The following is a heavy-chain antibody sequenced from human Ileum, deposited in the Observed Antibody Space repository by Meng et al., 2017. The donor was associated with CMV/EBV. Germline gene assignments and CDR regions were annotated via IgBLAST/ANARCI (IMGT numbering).Heavy chain of an antibody. J-gene: IGHJ5*02. D-gene: IGHD3-10*01. CDR1: GGSIRSGGYY. CDR2: NYYSGST. CDR3: ARGAWGTGRFDP. Sequence: CTVSGGSIRSGGYYWSWIRQHPGKGLEWIGYNYYSGSTYYSPSLKSRVTISVDTSKNQFSLKLSSVTAADTAVYYCARGAWGTGRFDPWGQGTLVTVSS. V-gene: IGHV4-31*03.